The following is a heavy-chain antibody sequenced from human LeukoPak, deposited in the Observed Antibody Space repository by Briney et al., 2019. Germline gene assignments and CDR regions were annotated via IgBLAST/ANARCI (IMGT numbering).Heavy chain of an antibody. CDR3: ARVPGRPAAVFDY. CDR2: LYNCATT. Sequence: SETLSLTCIVSGGSICSYYWSWIRQPPGKGLEWIGYLYNCATTNYNPSLKSRVTISVDTSKNQFSLKLSSVTAADTAFYYCARVPGRPAAVFDYWGQGTLVTVSS. CDR1: GGSICSYY. J-gene: IGHJ4*02. D-gene: IGHD2-2*01. V-gene: IGHV4-59*12.